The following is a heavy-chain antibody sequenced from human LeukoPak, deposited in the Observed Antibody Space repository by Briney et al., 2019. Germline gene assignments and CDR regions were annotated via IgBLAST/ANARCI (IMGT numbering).Heavy chain of an antibody. V-gene: IGHV3-30*02. J-gene: IGHJ4*02. CDR3: ANPSLDSGYDSPPGIGY. CDR2: IRYDGSNK. D-gene: IGHD5-12*01. CDR1: GFTFSSYG. Sequence: PGGSLRLSCAASGFTFSSYGMHWVRQAPGKGLEWVAFIRYDGSNKYYADSVKGRFTISRDNSKNTLYLQMNSLRAEDTAVYYCANPSLDSGYDSPPGIGYWGQGTLVTVSS.